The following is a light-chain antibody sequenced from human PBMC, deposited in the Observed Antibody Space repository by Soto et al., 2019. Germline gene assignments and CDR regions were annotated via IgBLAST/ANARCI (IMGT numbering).Light chain of an antibody. CDR3: QKYNQWPLLS. CDR2: AAS. Sequence: EIVMTQSPATLSVSQGERASFPCGASQSIGHNLAWYQQKPGRPPMLLIYAASTRATGVPARFSGGGSDTAFTPNISSLQSEDWALYYCQKYNQWPLLSFGPGTRVDSK. J-gene: IGKJ3*01. V-gene: IGKV3-15*01. CDR1: QSIGHN.